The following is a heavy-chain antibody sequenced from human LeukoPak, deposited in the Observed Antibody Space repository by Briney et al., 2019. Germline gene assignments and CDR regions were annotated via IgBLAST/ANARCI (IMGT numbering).Heavy chain of an antibody. D-gene: IGHD6-13*01. CDR3: ARWAIPTGIAAAGFDY. V-gene: IGHV4-30-4*01. CDR2: IYYSGST. CDR1: GFTVSSNY. Sequence: LRLSCAASGFTVSSNYMSWVRQAPGKGLEWIGYIYYSGSTYYNPSLKSRVTISVDTSKNQFSLKLSSVTAADTAVYYCARWAIPTGIAAAGFDYWGQGTLVTVSS. J-gene: IGHJ4*02.